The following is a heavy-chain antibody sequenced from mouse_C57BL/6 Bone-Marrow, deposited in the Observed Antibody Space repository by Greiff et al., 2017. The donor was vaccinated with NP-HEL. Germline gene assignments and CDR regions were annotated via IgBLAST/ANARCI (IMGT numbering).Heavy chain of an antibody. Sequence: QVQLQQPGAELVKPGASVKLSCKASGYTFTSYWMQWVKQRPGQGLEWIGEIDPSDSYTNYNQKFKGKATLTVDKSSSTAYMQLSSLTSEDSAVYYCARGGAYWYFDVWGTGTTVTVSS. D-gene: IGHD3-1*01. CDR1: GYTFTSYW. V-gene: IGHV1-50*01. CDR2: IDPSDSYT. CDR3: ARGGAYWYFDV. J-gene: IGHJ1*03.